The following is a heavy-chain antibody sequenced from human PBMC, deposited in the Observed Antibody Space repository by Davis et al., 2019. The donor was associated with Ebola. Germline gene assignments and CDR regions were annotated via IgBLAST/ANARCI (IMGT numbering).Heavy chain of an antibody. Sequence: GESLKISCAASGFPFSNFGMNWVRQAPGKGLEWVAFIRYDGSNKYYGDSAKGRFTISRDNSKNTLYLQMNSLRVEDTAVYYCAKDEGYCSGGSCYRQDYWGQGTLVTVSS. V-gene: IGHV3-30*02. CDR1: GFPFSNFG. CDR3: AKDEGYCSGGSCYRQDY. CDR2: IRYDGSNK. J-gene: IGHJ4*02. D-gene: IGHD2-15*01.